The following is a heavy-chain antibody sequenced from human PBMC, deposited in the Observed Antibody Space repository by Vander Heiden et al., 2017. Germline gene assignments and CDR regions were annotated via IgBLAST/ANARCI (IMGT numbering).Heavy chain of an antibody. V-gene: IGHV3-23*01. CDR2: ISGSGGST. D-gene: IGHD6-6*01. J-gene: IGHJ4*02. CDR3: AKDRTTLYSSSSGDFDY. CDR1: GLTFSSHA. Sequence: EVQLLEPGGGLVQPGGSLRLSCAASGLTFSSHAMSWVRQAPGKGLEWVSAISGSGGSTYYADSVKGRFTISRDNSKNTLYLQMNRLRAEDTAVYYCAKDRTTLYSSSSGDFDYWGQGTLVTVSS.